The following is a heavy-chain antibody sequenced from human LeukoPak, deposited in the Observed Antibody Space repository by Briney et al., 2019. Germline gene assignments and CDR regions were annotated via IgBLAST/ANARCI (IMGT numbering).Heavy chain of an antibody. J-gene: IGHJ4*02. Sequence: PGGSLRLSCAASGFTFSSYWMSWVRQAPGKGLEWVAFIRHDGSNKYYADSVKGRFTISRDNSKNTLYLQMNSLRAEDTAEYYCAKDPNRGGLSNYGYEWSYWGQGTLVIVSS. CDR1: GFTFSSYW. D-gene: IGHD5-18*01. V-gene: IGHV3-30*02. CDR2: IRHDGSNK. CDR3: AKDPNRGGLSNYGYEWSY.